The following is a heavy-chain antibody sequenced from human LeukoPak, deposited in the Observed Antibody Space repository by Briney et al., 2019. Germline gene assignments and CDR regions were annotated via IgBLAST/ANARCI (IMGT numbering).Heavy chain of an antibody. D-gene: IGHD3-10*01. Sequence: SQTLSLTCAISGDSFSSNSAAWTWTRQSPPTGLEWLGRTNYGSKWYNDYAVSVKSRITINPDTSKNQFSLQLNSVTPEDTAVYYCARETLMVRGVPSCFDYWGQGTLVTVSS. CDR2: TNYGSKWYN. CDR1: GDSFSSNSAA. V-gene: IGHV6-1*01. CDR3: ARETLMVRGVPSCFDY. J-gene: IGHJ4*02.